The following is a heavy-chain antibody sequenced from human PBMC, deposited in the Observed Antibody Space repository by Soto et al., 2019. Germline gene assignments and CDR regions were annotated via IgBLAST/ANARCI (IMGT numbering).Heavy chain of an antibody. J-gene: IGHJ4*02. Sequence: ASVKVSCKASGGTFSSYAISWVRQAPGQGLEWMGGIIPIFGTANYAQKFQGRVTITADESTSTAYMELSSLRSEDTAVYYCARVGDSFASPAHYDFWSGLDYWGQGTLVTVSS. D-gene: IGHD3-3*01. CDR3: ARVGDSFASPAHYDFWSGLDY. CDR1: GGTFSSYA. CDR2: IIPIFGTA. V-gene: IGHV1-69*13.